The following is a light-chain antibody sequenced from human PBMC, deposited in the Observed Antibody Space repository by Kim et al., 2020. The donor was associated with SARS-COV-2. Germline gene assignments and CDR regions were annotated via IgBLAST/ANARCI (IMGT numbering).Light chain of an antibody. CDR2: RNN. Sequence: VTLTCSGSSSNIGSNYVYWYQQLPGPAPKLLIYRNNQRPSGVPDRFSGSKSGTSASLAISGLRSEDEADDYCAAWDDSLSGRGVVFGGGTQLTVL. CDR1: SSNIGSNY. V-gene: IGLV1-47*01. J-gene: IGLJ2*01. CDR3: AAWDDSLSGRGVV.